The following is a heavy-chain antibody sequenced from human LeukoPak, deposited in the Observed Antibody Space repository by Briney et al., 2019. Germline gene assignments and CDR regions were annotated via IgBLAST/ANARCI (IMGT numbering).Heavy chain of an antibody. CDR1: GGSLSSYY. V-gene: IGHV4-59*01. CDR3: ARAGGYSGYASN. Sequence: SETLSLTCTVSGGSLSSYYWTWIRQPPGKGLEWIGYIYYSGTTYYNPSLKSRVTISLDTSKNKFSLNLTSVNVADTAVYYCARAGGYSGYASNWGQGTLVTVSS. J-gene: IGHJ4*02. CDR2: IYYSGTT. D-gene: IGHD5-12*01.